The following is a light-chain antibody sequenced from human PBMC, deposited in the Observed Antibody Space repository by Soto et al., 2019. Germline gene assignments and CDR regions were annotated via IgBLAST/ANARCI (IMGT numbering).Light chain of an antibody. CDR2: AAS. CDR3: QQYYSYPLT. V-gene: IGKV1-8*01. CDR1: PGISWW. Sequence: IQTTQSPSSLSASVGDRVTIPCLASPGISWWLAWYEEIPVKAPKLLIYAASTLQSGVPSRFSGSGSGTDFTLTISCLQSEDFATYYCQQYYSYPLTFGGGTKVDIK. J-gene: IGKJ4*01.